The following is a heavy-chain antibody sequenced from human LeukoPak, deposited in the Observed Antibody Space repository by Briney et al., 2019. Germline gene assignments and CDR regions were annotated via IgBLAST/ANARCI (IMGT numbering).Heavy chain of an antibody. V-gene: IGHV1-2*02. Sequence: GASVKVSCKADGYTFTDFYLHWVRQAPGQGLEWMGWINPNSGGTNYAQKFQGRVTMTRDTSISTAYMELSRLRSDDTAVYYCARVPYCSGGSCYSASNWFDPWGQGTLVTVSS. CDR2: INPNSGGT. D-gene: IGHD2-15*01. J-gene: IGHJ5*02. CDR1: GYTFTDFY. CDR3: ARVPYCSGGSCYSASNWFDP.